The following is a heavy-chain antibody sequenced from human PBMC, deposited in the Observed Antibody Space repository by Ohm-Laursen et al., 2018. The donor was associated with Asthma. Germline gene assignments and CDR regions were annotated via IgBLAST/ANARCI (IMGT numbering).Heavy chain of an antibody. CDR1: GGSISSGDYY. J-gene: IGHJ5*02. Sequence: TLSLTWTVSGGSISSGDYYWSWIRQPPGKGLEWIGYIYYSGSTYYNPSLKSRVTISVDTSKNQFSLKLSSVTAADTAVYYCARGRAAAGYNWFDPWGQGTLVTVSS. CDR3: ARGRAAAGYNWFDP. V-gene: IGHV4-30-4*01. D-gene: IGHD6-13*01. CDR2: IYYSGST.